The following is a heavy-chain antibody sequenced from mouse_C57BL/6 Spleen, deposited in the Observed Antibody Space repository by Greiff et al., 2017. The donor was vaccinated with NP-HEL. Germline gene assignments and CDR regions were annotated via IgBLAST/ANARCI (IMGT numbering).Heavy chain of an antibody. CDR1: GYTFTSYG. CDR3: ARGDPYYYGSSSYFDY. Sequence: QVQLQQSGAELARPGASVKLSCKASGYTFTSYGISWVKQRTGQGLEWIGEIYPRSGNTYYNEKFKGKATLTADKSSSTAYMELRSLTSEDSAVYFCARGDPYYYGSSSYFDYWGQGTTLTVSS. J-gene: IGHJ2*01. V-gene: IGHV1-81*01. D-gene: IGHD1-1*01. CDR2: IYPRSGNT.